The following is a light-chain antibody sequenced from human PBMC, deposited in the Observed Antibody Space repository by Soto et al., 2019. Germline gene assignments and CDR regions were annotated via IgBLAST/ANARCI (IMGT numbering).Light chain of an antibody. CDR3: QQYNSYSWT. J-gene: IGKJ1*01. CDR1: RSISSW. V-gene: IGKV1-5*01. Sequence: DIQLTQSPSALSTSVGDRVTITCRASRSISSWLAWYQQKPGKAPKLLIYDASSLQSGVPSRFSGSGSGTEFTLTISSLQLDDFATYYCQQYNSYSWTFGQGTKVEIK. CDR2: DAS.